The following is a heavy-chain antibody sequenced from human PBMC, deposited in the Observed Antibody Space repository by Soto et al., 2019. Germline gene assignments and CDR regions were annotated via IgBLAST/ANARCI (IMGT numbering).Heavy chain of an antibody. CDR1: GGTFSSYA. V-gene: IGHV1-69*12. J-gene: IGHJ5*02. CDR3: ARDRGPSSGYYPYWFDP. CDR2: IIPIFGTA. Sequence: QVQLVQSGAEVKKPGSSVKVSCKASGGTFSSYAISWVRQAPGQGLEWMGEIIPIFGTANYAQKFQGRVTMTADDSTSTAYMGLSSLRSEDTAVYYCARDRGPSSGYYPYWFDPWGQGTLVTVSS. D-gene: IGHD3-22*01.